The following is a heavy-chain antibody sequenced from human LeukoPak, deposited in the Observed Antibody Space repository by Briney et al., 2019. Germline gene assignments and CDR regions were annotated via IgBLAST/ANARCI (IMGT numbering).Heavy chain of an antibody. J-gene: IGHJ4*02. CDR2: IYHSGST. CDR3: ARGGRAVAGTFDY. Sequence: SETLSLTCAVSGVSISSGGYSWSWIRQPPGKGLEWIGYIYHSGSTYYNPSLKSRVTISVDTSKNQFSLKLSSVTAADTAVYYCARGGRAVAGTFDYWGQGTLVTVSS. CDR1: GVSISSGGYS. D-gene: IGHD6-19*01. V-gene: IGHV4-30-2*01.